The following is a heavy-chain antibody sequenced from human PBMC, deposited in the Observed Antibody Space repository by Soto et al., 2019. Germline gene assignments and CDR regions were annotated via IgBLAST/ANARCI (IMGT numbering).Heavy chain of an antibody. CDR2: ISDSGSSM. CDR3: ARTYYTYYMDV. Sequence: QVQLVESGGGLVKPGGSLRLSCAASGFTLSDYNMRWFRQAPGKGLEWVSSISDSGSSMYYADSVKGRFTISRDNTKNSLYLQMSSLRAEDTAVYYCARTYYTYYMDVWGKGTTVTVS. V-gene: IGHV3-11*01. J-gene: IGHJ6*03. CDR1: GFTLSDYN.